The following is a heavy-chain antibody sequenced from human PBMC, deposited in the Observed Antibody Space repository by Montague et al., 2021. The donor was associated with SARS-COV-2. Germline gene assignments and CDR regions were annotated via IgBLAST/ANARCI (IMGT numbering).Heavy chain of an antibody. V-gene: IGHV4-59*01. J-gene: IGHJ4*02. CDR3: ARGMGGSYLYYFDY. Sequence: SETLSLTCTVSGGSISGYYWSWIRQPPGKGLEWVGYIYYSGSTNYNPSLKSRVTILLDMSKNQFSLKLSSVTAADTAVYYCARGMGGSYLYYFDYWGQGTLVTVSS. D-gene: IGHD1-26*01. CDR2: IYYSGST. CDR1: GGSISGYY.